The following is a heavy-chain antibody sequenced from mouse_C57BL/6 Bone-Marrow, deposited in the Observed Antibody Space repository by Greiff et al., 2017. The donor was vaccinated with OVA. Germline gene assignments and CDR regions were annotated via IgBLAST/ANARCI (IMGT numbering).Heavy chain of an antibody. CDR2: IDPETGGT. J-gene: IGHJ1*03. CDR1: GYTFTDYE. Sequence: VQLQQSGAELVRPGASVTLSCKASGYTFTDYEMHWVKQTPVHGLEWIGAIDPETGGTASNQKFKGKAILTADKSSSTAYMELRSLTSEDSAVYYCTRYDGYYVSCWYFDVWGTGTTGTVSS. V-gene: IGHV1-15*01. D-gene: IGHD2-3*01. CDR3: TRYDGYYVSCWYFDV.